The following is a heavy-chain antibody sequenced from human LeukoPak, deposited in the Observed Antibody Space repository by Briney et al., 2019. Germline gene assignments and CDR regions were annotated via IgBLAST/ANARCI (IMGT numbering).Heavy chain of an antibody. D-gene: IGHD1-26*01. CDR2: ISGSGGST. CDR3: AKWVGATPYYYYYMDV. V-gene: IGHV3-23*01. CDR1: RFTFSSYA. Sequence: PGGSLRLSCAASRFTFSSYAMSWVRQAPGKGLEWVSAISGSGGSTYYADSVKGRFTISRDNSKNTLYLQMNSLRAEDTAVYYCAKWVGATPYYYYYMDVWGKGTTVTVSS. J-gene: IGHJ6*03.